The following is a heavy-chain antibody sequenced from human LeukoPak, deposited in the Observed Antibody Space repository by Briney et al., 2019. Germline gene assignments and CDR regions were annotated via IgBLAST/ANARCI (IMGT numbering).Heavy chain of an antibody. J-gene: IGHJ3*02. V-gene: IGHV4-4*07. CDR1: GGSISSYY. CDR3: ARVTYSSSSMSLDGFDI. D-gene: IGHD6-6*01. CDR2: IDSSGST. Sequence: SETLSLTCTVSGGSISSYYWSWIRQSAGKGLEWIGRIDSSGSTNYNPSLKSRVTMSVDTSKNQFSLKLSSVTAADTAVYYCARVTYSSSSMSLDGFDIWGQGTMVTVSS.